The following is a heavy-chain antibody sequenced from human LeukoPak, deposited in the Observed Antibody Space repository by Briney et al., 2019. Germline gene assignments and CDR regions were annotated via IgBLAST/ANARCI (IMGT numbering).Heavy chain of an antibody. CDR1: GGSISTGSYY. CDR2: IYYSGST. V-gene: IGHV4-61*10. Sequence: SETLSLTCTVSGGSISTGSYYWSWIRQPAGKGLEWIGYIYYSGSTNYNPSLKSRVTISVDTSKNQFSLKLSSVTAADTAVYYCARLHGDYVPHYYYLDVWGKGTTVTVSS. D-gene: IGHD4-17*01. J-gene: IGHJ6*03. CDR3: ARLHGDYVPHYYYLDV.